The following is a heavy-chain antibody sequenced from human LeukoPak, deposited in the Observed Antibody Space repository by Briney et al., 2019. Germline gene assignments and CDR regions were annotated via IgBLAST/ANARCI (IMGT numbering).Heavy chain of an antibody. V-gene: IGHV1-18*01. CDR2: ISAYNGNT. Sequence: GASVKVSCKASGYTFTSYGISWVRQAPGQGLEWMGWISAYNGNTNYAQKLQGRVTMTTDTSTSTAYMELRSLRSDDTAVYYGARDRLLWLGESYNWFDPWGQGTLVTVSS. J-gene: IGHJ5*02. CDR3: ARDRLLWLGESYNWFDP. CDR1: GYTFTSYG. D-gene: IGHD3-10*01.